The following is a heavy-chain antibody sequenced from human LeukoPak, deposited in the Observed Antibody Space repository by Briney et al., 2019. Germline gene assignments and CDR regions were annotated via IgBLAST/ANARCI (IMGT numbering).Heavy chain of an antibody. V-gene: IGHV4-34*01. Sequence: SETLSLTCVGYGVSFSGNYWTWLRQPPGKGLEWVGEIDHRGRTNYNPSLKSGVTISVDTSKKQFSLKLTSVTVADTAVYYCASARFDYWGQGTLVTVSS. J-gene: IGHJ4*02. CDR3: ASARFDY. CDR2: IDHRGRT. CDR1: GVSFSGNY.